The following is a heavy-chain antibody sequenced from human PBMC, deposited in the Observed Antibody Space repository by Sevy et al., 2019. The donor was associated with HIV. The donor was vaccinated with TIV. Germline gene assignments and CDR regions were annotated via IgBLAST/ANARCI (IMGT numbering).Heavy chain of an antibody. Sequence: SETLALTXTXXXXXITSLXWXWIRQPPGKGLEWIANIYYNGHINYNPSLKSRVTLSLDTSKNQFSLMLGSVTAADTAXXYCAXXXAXGXXXXXXQGTLVTVSS. CDR1: XXXITSLX. CDR3: AXXXAXGXXXX. CDR2: IYYNGHI. J-gene: IGHJ4*02. V-gene: IGHV4-59*08.